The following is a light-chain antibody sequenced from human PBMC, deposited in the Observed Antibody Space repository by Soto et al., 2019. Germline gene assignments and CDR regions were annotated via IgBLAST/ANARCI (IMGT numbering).Light chain of an antibody. CDR2: KAS. CDR3: QQYNSNSLYS. V-gene: IGKV1-5*03. J-gene: IGKJ2*01. Sequence: DIQLTQSPSTLSASVGDRVTITCRASQSIDFWLAWYQQKPGKAPKLLIYKASTLESGVPSRFSGSGSGTEFTLTISSLQPDDFATYYCQQYNSNSLYSFGQGTKLEI. CDR1: QSIDFW.